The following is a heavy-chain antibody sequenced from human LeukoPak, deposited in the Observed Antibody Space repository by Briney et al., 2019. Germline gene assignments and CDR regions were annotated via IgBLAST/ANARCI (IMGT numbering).Heavy chain of an antibody. Sequence: SETLSLTCTVSGGSISSYYWSWIRQPPGRGLEWIGYIYYSGSTNYNPSLKSRVTISVDTSKNQFSLKLSSVTAADTAVYYCARGPYCSSTSCYTQFDYWGQGTLVTVSS. D-gene: IGHD2-2*02. CDR2: IYYSGST. CDR3: ARGPYCSSTSCYTQFDY. V-gene: IGHV4-59*01. J-gene: IGHJ4*02. CDR1: GGSISSYY.